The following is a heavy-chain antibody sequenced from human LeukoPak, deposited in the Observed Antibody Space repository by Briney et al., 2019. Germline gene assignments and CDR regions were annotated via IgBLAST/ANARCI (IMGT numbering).Heavy chain of an antibody. D-gene: IGHD3-3*01. V-gene: IGHV3-30-3*01. J-gene: IGHJ4*02. CDR2: ISKDGSKK. Sequence: GGSLRLSCAASEFTFSTFAMHWVRQAPGKGLEWVAAISKDGSKKYNADSVKGRFTISRDNSKNTLYLQMDSLRIEDTAVYYCARDLGDYYFDYWGQGTLVTVSS. CDR1: EFTFSTFA. CDR3: ARDLGDYYFDY.